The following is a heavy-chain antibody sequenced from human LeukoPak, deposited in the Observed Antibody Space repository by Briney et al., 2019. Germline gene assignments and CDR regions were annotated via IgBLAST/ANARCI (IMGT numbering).Heavy chain of an antibody. CDR3: RKEGVVYPNPNYLDS. D-gene: IGHD2-8*02. CDR1: GFTFSTYA. V-gene: IGHV3-23*01. Sequence: GGSLRLSCAASGFTFSTYAMSWVRQAPGKGLEWVSTISGSGANTYYADSVRGRFTISRDNSKNTLYLHMNSLRAEDTAVYYCRKEGVVYPNPNYLDSWGQGTRVTVSS. J-gene: IGHJ4*02. CDR2: ISGSGANT.